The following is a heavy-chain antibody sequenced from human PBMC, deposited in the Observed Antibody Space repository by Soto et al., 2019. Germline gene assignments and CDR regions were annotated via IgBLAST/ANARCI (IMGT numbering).Heavy chain of an antibody. V-gene: IGHV3-73*01. CDR1: GFTFSGSA. CDR3: TRPGWKGTLGNYYYMDV. Sequence: GGSLRLSCAASGFTFSGSAMHWVRQASGKGLEWVGRIRSKANSYATAYAASVKGRFTISRDDSKNTAYLQMNSLKTEDTAVYYCTRPGWKGTLGNYYYMDVWGKGTTVTVSS. J-gene: IGHJ6*03. D-gene: IGHD1-1*01. CDR2: IRSKANSYAT.